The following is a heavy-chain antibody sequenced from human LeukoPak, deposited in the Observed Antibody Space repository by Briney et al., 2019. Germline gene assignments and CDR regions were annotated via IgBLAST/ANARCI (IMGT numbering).Heavy chain of an antibody. CDR1: GFTFSGYW. CDR2: IKQNGSET. Sequence: PGGSLRLSCAASGFTFSGYWMSWVRQAPGKGLEWVANIKQNGSETFYADSVRGRFTISRDNAKSSQYLQMNSLRVEDTAVYYCARWANSIDYWGQGALVTVSS. V-gene: IGHV3-7*01. J-gene: IGHJ4*02. D-gene: IGHD5-18*01. CDR3: ARWANSIDY.